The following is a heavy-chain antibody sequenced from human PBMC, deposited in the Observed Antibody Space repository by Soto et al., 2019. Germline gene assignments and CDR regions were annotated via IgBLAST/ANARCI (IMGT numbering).Heavy chain of an antibody. V-gene: IGHV4-34*01. J-gene: IGHJ4*02. CDR3: ARSRPLQARYFDY. CDR1: GGSFSGYY. CDR2: INHSGST. D-gene: IGHD4-4*01. Sequence: QVQLQQWGAGLLKPSETLSLTCAVYGGSFSGYYWSWIRQPPGKGLEWIGEINHSGSTNYNPSLKSRVTISVDSSKNQFSLKLSSVTAAETAVYYCARSRPLQARYFDYWGQGTLVTVSS.